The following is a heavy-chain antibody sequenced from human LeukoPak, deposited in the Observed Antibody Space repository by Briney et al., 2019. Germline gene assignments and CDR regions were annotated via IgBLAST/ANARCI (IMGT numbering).Heavy chain of an antibody. Sequence: PSETPSLTCAVSGGSISSSNWRGSVRQPPGKGLEWIGEIYHSGSTHYNPSLKSRLTISVDKSKNQFSLKLSSVTAADTAVYYCASTGLYYYGSGSYYRLAFDIWGQGTMVTVSS. CDR3: ASTGLYYYGSGSYYRLAFDI. D-gene: IGHD3-10*01. CDR2: IYHSGST. CDR1: GGSISSSNW. V-gene: IGHV4-4*02. J-gene: IGHJ3*02.